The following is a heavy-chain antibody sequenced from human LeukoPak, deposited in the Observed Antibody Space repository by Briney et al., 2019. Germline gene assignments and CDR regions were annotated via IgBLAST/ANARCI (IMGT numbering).Heavy chain of an antibody. Sequence: GGSLRLSCAASGFTFSSYGMHWVRQAPGKGLEWVAFIRYDGSNKYYADSVKGRFTISRDNSKNTLYLQMNSLRAEDTAVYYCAKDPPSRQVDYGLYFQHWGQGTLVTVSS. CDR2: IRYDGSNK. CDR1: GFTFSSYG. J-gene: IGHJ1*01. CDR3: AKDPPSRQVDYGLYFQH. D-gene: IGHD4/OR15-4a*01. V-gene: IGHV3-30*02.